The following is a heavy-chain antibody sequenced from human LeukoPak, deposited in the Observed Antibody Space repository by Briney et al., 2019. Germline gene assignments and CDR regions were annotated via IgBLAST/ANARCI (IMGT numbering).Heavy chain of an antibody. CDR1: GGSFSGYY. CDR2: INHSGST. D-gene: IGHD6-6*01. CDR3: ARTGRQLVRLCWFDP. V-gene: IGHV4-34*01. J-gene: IGHJ5*02. Sequence: KPSETLSLTCAVYGGSFSGYYWSWIRQPPGKGLEWIGEINHSGSTNYNPSLKSRVTISVDTSKNQFSLKLSSVTAADTAVYYCARTGRQLVRLCWFDPWGQGTLVTVSS.